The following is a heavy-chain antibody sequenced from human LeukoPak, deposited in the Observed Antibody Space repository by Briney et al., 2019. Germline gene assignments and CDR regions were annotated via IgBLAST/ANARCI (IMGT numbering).Heavy chain of an antibody. CDR1: GDSISSGGYF. CDR2: IYYTGST. Sequence: SETLSLTCSVSGDSISSGGYFWTWIRQHPGKGLEWIGYIYYTGSTYYNPSLQSRVTISVGTSKKQFTLKLSSVTAADTAVYYCARDLRVSTSWYLDSWGQGTLVTVSS. V-gene: IGHV4-31*03. CDR3: ARDLRVSTSWYLDS. J-gene: IGHJ4*02. D-gene: IGHD2-2*01.